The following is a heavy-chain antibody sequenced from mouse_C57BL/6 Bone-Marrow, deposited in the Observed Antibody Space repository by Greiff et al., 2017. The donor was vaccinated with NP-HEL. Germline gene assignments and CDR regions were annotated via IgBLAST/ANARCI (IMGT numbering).Heavy chain of an antibody. CDR2: IYPRSGNT. CDR3: AKGLITTLDY. J-gene: IGHJ2*01. CDR1: GYTFTSYG. D-gene: IGHD1-1*01. V-gene: IGHV1-81*01. Sequence: VKLQESGAELARPGASVKLSCKASGYTFTSYGISWVKQRTGQGLEWIGEIYPRSGNTYYNEKFKGKATLTADKSSSTAYMELRSLTSEDSAVYFCAKGLITTLDYWGQGTTLTVSS.